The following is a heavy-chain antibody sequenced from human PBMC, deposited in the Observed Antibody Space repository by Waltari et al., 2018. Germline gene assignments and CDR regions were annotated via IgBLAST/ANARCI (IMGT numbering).Heavy chain of an antibody. CDR1: GFTLSSFW. Sequence: EVQLVESGGGLVQPGGSLRLSCGGTGFTLSSFWMSWVRQAPGKGLDWVANMNRDGNETYYVDSVKGRFTSSRDNAKNSLYLEMNTLRVEDTAIYYCARLSSSWNEKGAFDIWGQGTMVTVSS. CDR2: MNRDGNET. J-gene: IGHJ3*02. D-gene: IGHD6-13*01. V-gene: IGHV3-7*01. CDR3: ARLSSSWNEKGAFDI.